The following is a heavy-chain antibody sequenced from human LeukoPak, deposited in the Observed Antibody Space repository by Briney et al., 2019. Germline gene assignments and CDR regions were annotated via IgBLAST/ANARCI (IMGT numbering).Heavy chain of an antibody. CDR1: GFTFSSYG. Sequence: PGGSLRLSCAASGFTFSSYGMHWVRQAPGKGLEWVAFIRYDGSNKYYADSVKGRFTISRDNSKNTLYLQMNSLRAKDTAVYYCAKVLGSTFGVDLHDYWGQGTLVTVSS. J-gene: IGHJ4*02. D-gene: IGHD3-3*01. CDR2: IRYDGSNK. V-gene: IGHV3-30*02. CDR3: AKVLGSTFGVDLHDY.